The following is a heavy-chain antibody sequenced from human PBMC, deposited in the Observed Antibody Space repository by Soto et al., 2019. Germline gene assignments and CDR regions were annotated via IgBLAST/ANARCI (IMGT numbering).Heavy chain of an antibody. V-gene: IGHV1-18*01. CDR3: ARGSGSYYCSFDS. J-gene: IGHJ4*02. D-gene: IGHD1-26*01. Sequence: QVQLVQSGAEVKKPGASVKVSCKASGYTFTSYGISWVRQAPGQGLEGMGWNSAYNGNTNYAQKVRGRGTMTTDTSATPAYVELRSLRSDDTAVYYCARGSGSYYCSFDSWGQGTLVTVSS. CDR1: GYTFTSYG. CDR2: NSAYNGNT.